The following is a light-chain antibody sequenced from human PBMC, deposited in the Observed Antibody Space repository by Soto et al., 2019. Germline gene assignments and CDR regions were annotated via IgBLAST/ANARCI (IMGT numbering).Light chain of an antibody. CDR3: QQYSLYPWT. CDR1: QSISSW. CDR2: QAS. J-gene: IGKJ1*01. V-gene: IGKV1-5*03. Sequence: DIQMTQSPSTLSASVGDRVTITCRASQSISSWLAWYQQKPGKAPKALIYQASSLESGVPSRFSGSGSGTGFTLTISSLQPDDFATYYCQQYSLYPWTCGQGTKVEVK.